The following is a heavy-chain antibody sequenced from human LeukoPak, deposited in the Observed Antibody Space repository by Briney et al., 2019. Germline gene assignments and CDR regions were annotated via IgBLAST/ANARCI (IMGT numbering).Heavy chain of an antibody. Sequence: GSLRLSCVASGFTFSSHWMVWVRQAPGKGLVWVSRIISDGSSTNYADSVQGRFTISRDNAKNTLFLHMNRLRSEDTAVYYCATSRTFDYWGQGTLVTVSS. CDR2: IISDGSST. CDR3: ATSRTFDY. J-gene: IGHJ4*02. V-gene: IGHV3-74*01. CDR1: GFTFSSHW.